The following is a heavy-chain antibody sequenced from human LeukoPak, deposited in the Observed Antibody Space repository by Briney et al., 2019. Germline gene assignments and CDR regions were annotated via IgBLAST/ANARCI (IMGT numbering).Heavy chain of an antibody. CDR2: IYYSGST. CDR1: GGSFSGYY. J-gene: IGHJ2*01. D-gene: IGHD1-26*01. CDR3: ARYRNIVGATFRFFDL. Sequence: PSETLSLTCAVYGGSFSGYYWGWIRQPPGKGLEWIGYIYYSGSTNYNPSLKSRVTISVDTSKNQFSLKLSSVTAADTAVYYCARYRNIVGATFRFFDLWGRGTLVTVSS. V-gene: IGHV4-59*01.